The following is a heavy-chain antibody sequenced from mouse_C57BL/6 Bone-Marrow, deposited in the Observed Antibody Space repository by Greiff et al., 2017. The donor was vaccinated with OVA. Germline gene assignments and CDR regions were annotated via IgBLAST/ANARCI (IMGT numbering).Heavy chain of an antibody. D-gene: IGHD2-2*01. J-gene: IGHJ3*01. CDR3: AREGYLEAY. Sequence: EVQLQQSGPELVKPGASVKISCKASGYSFTGYYMNWVKQSPEKSLEWIGEINPSTGGTTYNQKFKAKATLTVDKSSSTAYMQLKSLTSEDSAVYYCAREGYLEAYWGQGTLVTVSA. CDR1: GYSFTGYY. CDR2: INPSTGGT. V-gene: IGHV1-42*01.